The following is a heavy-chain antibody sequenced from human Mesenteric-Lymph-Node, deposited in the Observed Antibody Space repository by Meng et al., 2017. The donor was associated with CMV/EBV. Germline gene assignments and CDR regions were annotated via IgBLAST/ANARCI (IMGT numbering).Heavy chain of an antibody. D-gene: IGHD3-3*01. Sequence: SETLSLTCTVSGGSISSGDYYWTWIRQPPGKGLEWIGYIYYTGSSYYNPSLRSRVTISVDASKNQFSLKLSSVTAADTAVYYCARRTIFGPYGLDVWGQGTTVTVSS. CDR2: IYYTGSS. V-gene: IGHV4-30-4*02. CDR3: ARRTIFGPYGLDV. J-gene: IGHJ6*02. CDR1: GGSISSGDYY.